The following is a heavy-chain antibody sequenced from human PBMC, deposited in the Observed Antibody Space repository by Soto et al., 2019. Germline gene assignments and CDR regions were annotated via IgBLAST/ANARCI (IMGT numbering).Heavy chain of an antibody. V-gene: IGHV3-30-3*01. Sequence: QVHLVEPGGGVVQPGRPLRLSCAASGFTFIDYAAHWVRQAPGKGLEWVALMSFDGSNKYYADSVKGRFTISRDSSKNTLYLQMNSLRPEDTAVYFCARDVSGSYGSYWFDPWGQGTLVTVSS. CDR2: MSFDGSNK. J-gene: IGHJ5*02. CDR1: GFTFIDYA. CDR3: ARDVSGSYGSYWFDP. D-gene: IGHD1-26*01.